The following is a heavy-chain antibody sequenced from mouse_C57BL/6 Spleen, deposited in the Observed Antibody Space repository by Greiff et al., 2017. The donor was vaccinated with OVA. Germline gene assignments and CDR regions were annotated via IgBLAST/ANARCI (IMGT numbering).Heavy chain of an antibody. D-gene: IGHD1-1*01. CDR3: ARDRDGSSLWYFDV. Sequence: EVKVVESGGGLVKPGGSLKLSCAASGFTFSSYAMSWVRQTPEKRLEWVATISDGGSYTYYPDNVKGRFTISRDNAKNNLYLQMSHLKSEDTAMYYCARDRDGSSLWYFDVWGTGTTVTVSS. J-gene: IGHJ1*03. V-gene: IGHV5-4*01. CDR1: GFTFSSYA. CDR2: ISDGGSYT.